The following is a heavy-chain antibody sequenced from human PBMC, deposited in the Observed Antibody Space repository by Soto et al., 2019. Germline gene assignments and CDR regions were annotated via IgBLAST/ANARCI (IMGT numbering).Heavy chain of an antibody. CDR2: INHSGST. CDR1: GGSFSGYY. Sequence: SETLSLTCAVYGGSFSGYYWSWIRHPPGKGLEWIGEINHSGSTNYNPSLKSRVTVSVDTSKNQFSLKLSSVTAADTAVYYCAAMVGSSNNWCDSWGPGTLVTVSS. D-gene: IGHD2-15*01. V-gene: IGHV4-34*01. J-gene: IGHJ5*01. CDR3: AAMVGSSNNWCDS.